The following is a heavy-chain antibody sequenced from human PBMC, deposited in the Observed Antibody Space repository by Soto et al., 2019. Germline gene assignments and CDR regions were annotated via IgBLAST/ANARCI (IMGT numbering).Heavy chain of an antibody. V-gene: IGHV4-39*01. CDR1: GGSISSSSYF. CDR3: ARHRSDFWFDP. Sequence: QLQLQESGPGLVKPSETLSLTCTVSGGSISSSSYFWGWIRQPPGKGLEWIGSIYYSGSTYYNPSXTXXVTVSVATSKNQFSLKLNSVTAADTAVYYCARHRSDFWFDPWGQGTLVTVSS. D-gene: IGHD2-15*01. CDR2: IYYSGST. J-gene: IGHJ5*02.